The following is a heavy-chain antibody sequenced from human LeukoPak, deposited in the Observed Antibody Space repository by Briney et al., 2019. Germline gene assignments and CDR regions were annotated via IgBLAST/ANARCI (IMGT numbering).Heavy chain of an antibody. CDR1: GVTFSSYG. CDR2: IRYDESKE. CDR3: VKDYLVEAQRVYYFDY. D-gene: IGHD1-26*01. V-gene: IGHV3-30*02. J-gene: IGHJ4*02. Sequence: GGSLRLSCAASGVTFSSYGWHWVRQAPGKGPEWVAFIRYDESKEYYADSVKGRFTISRDNSKNTLYLQMSSLRVEDTAVYHCVKDYLVEAQRVYYFDYWGQGSLVTVSS.